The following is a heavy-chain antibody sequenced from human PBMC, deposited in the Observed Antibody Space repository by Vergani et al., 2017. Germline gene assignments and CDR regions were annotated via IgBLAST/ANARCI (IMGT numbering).Heavy chain of an antibody. Sequence: EVQLLESGGGLVQPGGSLRLSCGASGFTFSSYAMTWVRQAPGKGLEWVSAISGSGGNTFYTDSVKGRFTISRDNSKDTLYLQMNSLRVEDTVIYYCAKARDPNCKGGNCYSYYYGLDLWGQGTTVTVSS. CDR1: GFTFSSYA. CDR3: AKARDPNCKGGNCYSYYYGLDL. V-gene: IGHV3-23*01. J-gene: IGHJ6*02. CDR2: ISGSGGNT. D-gene: IGHD2-15*01.